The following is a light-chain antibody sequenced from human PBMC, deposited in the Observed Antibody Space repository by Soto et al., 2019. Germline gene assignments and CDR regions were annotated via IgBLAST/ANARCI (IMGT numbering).Light chain of an antibody. J-gene: IGKJ4*01. CDR2: SAS. CDR3: QEYNGDSGLT. Sequence: DIQMTQSPSTLSASIGDRVTITCRASQNIRSWLAWHQQKPGKAPELLIYSASGLESGVPSRFSGSGFGTEFTLTISSLQPDDFATYYCQEYNGDSGLTFGGGTKVEIK. CDR1: QNIRSW. V-gene: IGKV1-5*03.